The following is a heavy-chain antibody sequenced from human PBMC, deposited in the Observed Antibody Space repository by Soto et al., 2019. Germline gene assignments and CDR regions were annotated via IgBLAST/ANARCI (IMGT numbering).Heavy chain of an antibody. J-gene: IGHJ6*02. CDR3: ARRAFRDYGMDV. V-gene: IGHV3-33*01. D-gene: IGHD3-10*01. CDR2: IWYDGSNK. CDR1: GFTFSSYG. Sequence: ESGGGVVQPGRSLRLSCAASGFTFSSYGMHWVRQAPGKGLEWVAVIWYDGSNKYYADSVKGRFTISRDNSKNTLYLQMNSLRAEDTAVYYCARRAFRDYGMDVWGQGTTVTVSS.